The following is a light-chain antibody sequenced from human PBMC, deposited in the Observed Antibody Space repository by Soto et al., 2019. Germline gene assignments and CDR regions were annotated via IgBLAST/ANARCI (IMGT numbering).Light chain of an antibody. J-gene: IGLJ1*01. CDR2: EAS. CDR3: CSYAASSTYV. V-gene: IGLV2-23*01. Sequence: QSALTQPGSVSGSPGQSITISCTGTSSDVGGYDPVSWYQQHPGKAPKLVIYEASQRPSGVSNRFSGSKSGNTASLTISGLQAEDEADYYCCSYAASSTYVFGTGTKVTVL. CDR1: SSDVGGYDP.